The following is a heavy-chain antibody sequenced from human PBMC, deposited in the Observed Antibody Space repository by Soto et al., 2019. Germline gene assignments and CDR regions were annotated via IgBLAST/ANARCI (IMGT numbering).Heavy chain of an antibody. CDR3: ARDSQVRLTRKDV. J-gene: IGHJ6*02. CDR2: IWYDGSNK. CDR1: GFTFSSYG. V-gene: IGHV3-33*01. Sequence: GGSLRLSCAASGFTFSSYGMHWVRQAPGKGLEWVAVIWYDGSNKYYADSVKGRFTISRDNSKNTLYLQMNSLRAEDTAVYYCARDSQVRLTRKDVWGQGTTVTVSS. D-gene: IGHD6-25*01.